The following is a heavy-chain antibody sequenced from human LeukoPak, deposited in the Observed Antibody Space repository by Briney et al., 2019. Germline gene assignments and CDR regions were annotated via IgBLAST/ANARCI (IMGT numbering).Heavy chain of an antibody. CDR1: GFSFSSDY. CDR2: IYGGGDT. Sequence: GGSLRLSCAASGFSFSSDYMTWVRQAPGKGLEWVSVIYGGGDTNYADSVEGRFTTSRDNSKNTVFLQMNSLRAEDTAVYYCARGRSVSSIFDYWGQGTLVTVSS. CDR3: ARGRSVSSIFDY. J-gene: IGHJ4*02. D-gene: IGHD6-6*01. V-gene: IGHV3-53*01.